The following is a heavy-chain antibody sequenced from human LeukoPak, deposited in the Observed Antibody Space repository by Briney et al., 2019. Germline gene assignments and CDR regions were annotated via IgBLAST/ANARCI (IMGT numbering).Heavy chain of an antibody. CDR3: ARAPLYPY. CDR1: GGSFSGCY. D-gene: IGHD2-2*01. V-gene: IGHV4-34*01. Sequence: SETLSLTCAVYGGSFSGCYWSWIRQPPGKGLEWIGEINHSGSTNYNPSLKSRVTISVDTSKNQFSLKLSSVTAADTAVYYCARAPLYPYWGQGTLVTVSS. CDR2: INHSGST. J-gene: IGHJ4*02.